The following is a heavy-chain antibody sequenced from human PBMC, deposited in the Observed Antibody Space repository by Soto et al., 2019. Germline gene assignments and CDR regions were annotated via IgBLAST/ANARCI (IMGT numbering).Heavy chain of an antibody. J-gene: IGHJ6*02. CDR3: ARIKAVAGISPSYYGMDV. D-gene: IGHD6-19*01. Sequence: SGPTLVNPTQTLTLACTFSGFSLSTSVVGVGWIRQPPGKALEWLALIDWDDDKYYSTSLRTRLTISKDTSKHQVVLTMTTIDPVDTATYYCARIKAVAGISPSYYGMDVWGQGTTVTVSS. CDR1: GFSLSTSVVG. V-gene: IGHV2-70*01. CDR2: IDWDDDK.